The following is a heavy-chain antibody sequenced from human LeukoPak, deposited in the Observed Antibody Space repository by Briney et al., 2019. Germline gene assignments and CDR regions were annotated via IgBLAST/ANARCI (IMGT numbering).Heavy chain of an antibody. CDR3: ARVQGHPPNGLDI. V-gene: IGHV3-74*01. CDR2: INSDGSST. J-gene: IGHJ3*02. CDR1: GFTFSTYA. Sequence: PGGSLRLSCAASGFTFSTYAMSWVRQAPGKGLVWVSRINSDGSSTSYADSVKGRFTISRDNAKNTLYLQMNSLRADDTAVYYCARVQGHPPNGLDIWGQGTMVTVSS. D-gene: IGHD2-8*01.